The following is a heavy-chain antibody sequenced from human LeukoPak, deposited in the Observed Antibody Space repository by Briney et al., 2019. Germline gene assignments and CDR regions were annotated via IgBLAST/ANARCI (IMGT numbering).Heavy chain of an antibody. D-gene: IGHD1-14*01. CDR1: GFAFSSYA. V-gene: IGHV3-23*01. Sequence: GGSLRLSCAASGFAFSSYAMSWVRQAPGKGLEWVSTISNSGGTTYYADSVKGRFTISRDDSENTLYLQMNSLRAEDTAVYYCAKATGYLLWGQGTLVTVSS. J-gene: IGHJ4*02. CDR3: AKATGYLL. CDR2: ISNSGGTT.